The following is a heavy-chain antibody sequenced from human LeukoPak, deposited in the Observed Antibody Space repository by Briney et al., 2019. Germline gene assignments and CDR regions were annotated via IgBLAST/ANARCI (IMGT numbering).Heavy chain of an antibody. CDR3: ARQASGGWYYDY. Sequence: ASVKVSYTPSGYTFTDYYMHWVRQAPGQGLEWMGWINPNSGGAHYAQKFQGRVSMTRDTSISTIYMELSRLTSGDTAVYYCARQASGGWYYDYWGQGTLVTVSS. V-gene: IGHV1-2*02. CDR1: GYTFTDYY. D-gene: IGHD6-19*01. J-gene: IGHJ4*02. CDR2: INPNSGGA.